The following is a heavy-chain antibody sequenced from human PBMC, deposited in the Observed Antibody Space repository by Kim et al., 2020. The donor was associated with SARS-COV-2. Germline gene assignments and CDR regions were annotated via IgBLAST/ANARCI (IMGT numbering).Heavy chain of an antibody. Sequence: GESLKISCKGSGYSFTSYWISWVRQMPGKGLEWMGRIDPSDSYTNYSPSFQGHVTISADKSISTAYLQWSSLKASDTAMYYCAREGERVAVTTFKYYYYGMDVWGQGTTVTVSS. CDR2: IDPSDSYT. D-gene: IGHD4-17*01. J-gene: IGHJ6*02. V-gene: IGHV5-10-1*01. CDR1: GYSFTSYW. CDR3: AREGERVAVTTFKYYYYGMDV.